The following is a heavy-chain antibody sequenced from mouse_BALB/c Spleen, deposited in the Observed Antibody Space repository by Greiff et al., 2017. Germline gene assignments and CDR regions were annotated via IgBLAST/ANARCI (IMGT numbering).Heavy chain of an antibody. Sequence: VQLQQPGAELVMPGASVKMSCKASGYTFTDYWMHWVKQRPGQGLEWIGAIDTSDSYTSYNQKFKGKATLTVDESSSTAYMQLSSLTSEDSAVYYCARWGTTVVGDYWGQGTTLTVSS. CDR3: ARWGTTVVGDY. J-gene: IGHJ2*01. CDR2: IDTSDSYT. D-gene: IGHD1-1*01. CDR1: GYTFTDYW. V-gene: IGHV1-69*01.